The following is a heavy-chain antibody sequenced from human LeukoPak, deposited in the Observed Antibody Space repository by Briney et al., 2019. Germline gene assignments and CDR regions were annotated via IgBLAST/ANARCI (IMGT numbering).Heavy chain of an antibody. CDR1: GYSFTSYW. V-gene: IGHV5-10-1*01. CDR3: ATLPRPSGSYYYYYYGMDV. D-gene: IGHD3-10*01. J-gene: IGHJ6*04. CDR2: IDPSDSYT. Sequence: GESLKISCKGSGYSFTSYWISWVRQMPGKGLEWMGRIDPSDSYTSYSPSFQGHVTISADKSISTAYLQWSSLKASDTAMYYCATLPRPSGSYYYYYYGMDVWGKGTTVTVSS.